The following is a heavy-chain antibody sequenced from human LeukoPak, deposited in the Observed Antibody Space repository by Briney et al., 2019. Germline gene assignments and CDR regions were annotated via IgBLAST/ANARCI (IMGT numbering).Heavy chain of an antibody. CDR1: GGSISGYY. CDR2: IHYSGAT. CDR3: ARGNILTGYCFDY. V-gene: IGHV4-34*01. J-gene: IGHJ4*02. Sequence: PSETLSLTCAVYGGSISGYYWSWIRQPPGKGLEWIGEIHYSGATNYNPSLKGRVTISIDTSKNQMSLKLSSVTAADTAVYYCARGNILTGYCFDYWGQGSLVTVSS. D-gene: IGHD3-9*01.